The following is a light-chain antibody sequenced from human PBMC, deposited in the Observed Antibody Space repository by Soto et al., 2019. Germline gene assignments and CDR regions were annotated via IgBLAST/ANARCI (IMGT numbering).Light chain of an antibody. CDR1: QSISSY. J-gene: IGKJ1*01. V-gene: IGKV1-5*01. Sequence: DIQMTQSPSSLSASVGDRVTITCRASQSISSYLTWYHQKPGKAHKLLIYVASSLEREGRSKLSGSGSGTEFAFTISSRQPEDFATEYCQQYKNYSETFGQGTKVDI. CDR2: VAS. CDR3: QQYKNYSET.